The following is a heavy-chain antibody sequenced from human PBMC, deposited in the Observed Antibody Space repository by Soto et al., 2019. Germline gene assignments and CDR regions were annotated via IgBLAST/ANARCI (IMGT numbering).Heavy chain of an antibody. D-gene: IGHD1-26*01. CDR2: IIPVFGTA. Sequence: QVQLVQSGAEVKKPGSSVKVSCKASGGVFRNYAINWVRQAPGQGLEWMGGIIPVFGTADYPQKFQGRVTITADESTTPAYMELTSLITEDTAVYFCARDRWGSYSFDSWGQGTLVTVAS. J-gene: IGHJ5*01. CDR1: GGVFRNYA. V-gene: IGHV1-69*01. CDR3: ARDRWGSYSFDS.